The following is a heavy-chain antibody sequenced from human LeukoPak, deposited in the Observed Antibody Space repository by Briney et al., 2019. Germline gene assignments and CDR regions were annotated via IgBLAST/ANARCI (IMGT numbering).Heavy chain of an antibody. D-gene: IGHD6-19*01. CDR2: INPNSGGT. J-gene: IGHJ6*03. CDR1: GYTFTGYY. V-gene: IGHV1-2*02. CDR3: ARRQWLVNRDYYYYYMDV. Sequence: ASAKVSCKASGYTFTGYYMHWVRQAPGQGLEWMGWINPNSGGTNYAQKFQGRVTMTRDTSISTAYMELSRLRSDDTAVYYCARRQWLVNRDYYYYYMDVWGKGTTVTISS.